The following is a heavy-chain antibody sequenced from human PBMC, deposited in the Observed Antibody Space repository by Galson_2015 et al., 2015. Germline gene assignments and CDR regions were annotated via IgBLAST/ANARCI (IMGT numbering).Heavy chain of an antibody. CDR1: GFTFSSYG. J-gene: IGHJ6*04. CDR2: ISYDGSNK. V-gene: IGHV3-30*18. CDR3: AKEYSSSWYPVLGMDV. Sequence: SLRLSCAASGFTFSSYGMHWVRQAPGKGLEWVAVISYDGSNKYYADSVKGRFTISRDNSKNTLYLQMNSLRAEDTAVYYCAKEYSSSWYPVLGMDVWGKGTTVTVSS. D-gene: IGHD6-13*01.